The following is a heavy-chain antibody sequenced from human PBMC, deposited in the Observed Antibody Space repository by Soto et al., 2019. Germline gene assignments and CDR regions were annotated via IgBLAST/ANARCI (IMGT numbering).Heavy chain of an antibody. CDR2: INHSGST. Sequence: QVQLQQWGAGLLKPSETLSLTCAVYGGSFSGYYWSWIRQPPGKGLEWSGEINHSGSTNYNPSLKSRVTISVDTSKNQCSLKLSAVTAADTAVYYCARGPLARGYSYGYRGWFDPWGQGTLVTVSS. CDR3: ARGPLARGYSYGYRGWFDP. CDR1: GGSFSGYY. D-gene: IGHD5-18*01. V-gene: IGHV4-34*01. J-gene: IGHJ5*02.